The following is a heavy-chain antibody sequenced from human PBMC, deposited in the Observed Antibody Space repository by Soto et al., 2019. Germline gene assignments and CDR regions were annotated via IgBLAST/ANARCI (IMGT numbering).Heavy chain of an antibody. CDR2: IYYSGST. J-gene: IGHJ6*03. Sequence: SETLSLTCPVSGGSISSYYWSWIRQPPGKGLEWIGYIYYSGSTNYNPSLKSRVTISVDTSKNQFSLKLSSVTAADTAVYYCARVPGVRRYYYYYMDVWGKGTTVTVSS. CDR3: ARVPGVRRYYYYYMDV. CDR1: GGSISSYY. D-gene: IGHD3-10*01. V-gene: IGHV4-59*01.